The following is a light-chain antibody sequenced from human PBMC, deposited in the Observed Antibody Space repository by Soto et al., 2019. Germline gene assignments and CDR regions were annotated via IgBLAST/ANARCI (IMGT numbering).Light chain of an antibody. CDR3: SSYTRSSPLV. J-gene: IGLJ2*01. Sequence: QSALTQPASVSGSPGQSITISCTGTSSDVGGYNYVSWYQQHPGKAPKLMIYDVSNRPSGVSNRFSGYKSGNTASLTISGLQAEDEADYYCSSYTRSSPLVFGGGTKVPVL. CDR1: SSDVGGYNY. V-gene: IGLV2-14*01. CDR2: DVS.